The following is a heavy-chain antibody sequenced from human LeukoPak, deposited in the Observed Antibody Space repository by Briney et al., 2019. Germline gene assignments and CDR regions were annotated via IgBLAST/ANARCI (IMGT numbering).Heavy chain of an antibody. D-gene: IGHD1-26*01. J-gene: IGHJ4*02. CDR3: ARAYRGSYPDY. CDR2: IYYSGST. CDR1: GGSISSYY. Sequence: SETLSLTCTVSGGSISSYYWSWIRQPPGKGLEWIGYIYYSGSTNYNPSLKSRVTISVDTSKNQFSLKLSSVTAADTAVYYCARAYRGSYPDYWGPGNRITVSS. V-gene: IGHV4-59*08.